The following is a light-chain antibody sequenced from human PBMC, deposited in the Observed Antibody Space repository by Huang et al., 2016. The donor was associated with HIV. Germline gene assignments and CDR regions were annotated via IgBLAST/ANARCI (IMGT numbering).Light chain of an antibody. Sequence: EIVMAQSPATLSLSPGQRATLSCRASQSVITYLAWFQHRPGQAPRLLIYDTSIRATRIPARFGGSGSGTDFTLTISSLEPEDFAVYYCQQRSHWPWTFGQGTRVEI. CDR3: QQRSHWPWT. J-gene: IGKJ1*01. CDR1: QSVITY. V-gene: IGKV3-11*01. CDR2: DTS.